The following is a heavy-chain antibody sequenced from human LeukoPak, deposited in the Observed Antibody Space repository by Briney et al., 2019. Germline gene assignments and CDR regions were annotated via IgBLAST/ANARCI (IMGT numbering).Heavy chain of an antibody. V-gene: IGHV3-23*01. CDR2: ISGSGGCT. CDR1: GFTFSSYA. CDR3: AKVIVVVPAAIGSRPDAFDI. D-gene: IGHD2-2*01. Sequence: GGSLRLSCAASGFTFSSYAMSWVRQAPGKGLEWVSAISGSGGCTYYADSVKGRFTISRDNSKNTLYLQMNSLRAEDTAVYYCAKVIVVVPAAIGSRPDAFDIWGQGTMVTVSS. J-gene: IGHJ3*02.